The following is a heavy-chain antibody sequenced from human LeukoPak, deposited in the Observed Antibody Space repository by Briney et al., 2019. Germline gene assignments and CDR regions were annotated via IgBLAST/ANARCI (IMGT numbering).Heavy chain of an antibody. CDR1: GGSISSGSYY. CDR2: IYTSGST. J-gene: IGHJ5*02. D-gene: IGHD3-10*01. V-gene: IGHV4-61*02. Sequence: PSETLSLTCTVSGGSISSGSYYWSWIRQPAGKGLEWIGRIYTSGSTNYNPSLKSRVTISVDTSKNQFSLKLSSVTTADTAVYYCARDWSGNYYNVGHWFDPWGQGTLVTVSS. CDR3: ARDWSGNYYNVGHWFDP.